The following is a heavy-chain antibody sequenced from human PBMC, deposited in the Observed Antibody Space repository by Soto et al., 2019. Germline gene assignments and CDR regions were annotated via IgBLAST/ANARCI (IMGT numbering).Heavy chain of an antibody. V-gene: IGHV1-24*01. Sequence: ASVKVSCKVPKNTLTELTIDWLRQAPGKGLEWMGRSAPEEGEPIYPQKFQGRVSMAEDPSTDTAYMELTRLRVEDAAVYYCAKGRTFFDFWGQGTLVTVSS. J-gene: IGHJ4*02. CDR2: SAPEEGEP. CDR3: AKGRTFFDF. CDR1: KNTLTELT.